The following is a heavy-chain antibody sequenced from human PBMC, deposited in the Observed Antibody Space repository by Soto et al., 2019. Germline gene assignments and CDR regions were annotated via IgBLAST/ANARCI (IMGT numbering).Heavy chain of an antibody. J-gene: IGHJ5*02. V-gene: IGHV1-69*13. Sequence: GGSVKVSCKASGGTFSSYAISWVRQAPGQGLEWMGGIIPIFGTANYAQKFQGRVTITADESTSTAYMELSSLRSEDTAVYYCAREGAASSTKLNWFDPWGQGTLVTVSS. CDR1: GGTFSSYA. CDR3: AREGAASSTKLNWFDP. CDR2: IIPIFGTA. D-gene: IGHD2-2*01.